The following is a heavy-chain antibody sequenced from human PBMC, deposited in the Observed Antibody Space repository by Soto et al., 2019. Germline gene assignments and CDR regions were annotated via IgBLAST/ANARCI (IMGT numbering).Heavy chain of an antibody. V-gene: IGHV3-23*04. D-gene: IGHD6-6*01. Sequence: EVQLVESGGGLVQPGGSLRLSCAASGFTFRSYAMSWVRQAPGKGLEWVSAISGSGGSTYYADSVKGRFTISRDNSKNTLYLQMNILGAKDTAVYYFAGLYSSSSSSMDYWGQGTLVTVSS. CDR1: GFTFRSYA. CDR2: ISGSGGST. J-gene: IGHJ4*02. CDR3: AGLYSSSSSSMDY.